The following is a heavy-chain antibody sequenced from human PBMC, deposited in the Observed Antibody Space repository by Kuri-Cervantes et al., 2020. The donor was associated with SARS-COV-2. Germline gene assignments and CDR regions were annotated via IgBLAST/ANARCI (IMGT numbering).Heavy chain of an antibody. D-gene: IGHD6-13*01. CDR3: ARRAAAAGINY. V-gene: IGHV4-38-2*02. J-gene: IGHJ4*02. Sequence: SETLSLTCTVSGYSISSGYYWGWIRQPPGKGLEWIGSIYHSGSTYYNPSLKSRVTISVDASKNQFSLKLSSVTAADTAVYYCARRAAAAGINYWGQGTLVTVSS. CDR2: IYHSGST. CDR1: GYSISSGYY.